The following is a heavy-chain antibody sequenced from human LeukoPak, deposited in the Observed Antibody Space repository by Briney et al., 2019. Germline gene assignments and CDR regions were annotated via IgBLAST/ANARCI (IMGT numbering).Heavy chain of an antibody. J-gene: IGHJ4*02. D-gene: IGHD2-2*01. CDR2: IIPILGIA. CDR3: ARILRCSSTSCPLAPFDY. V-gene: IGHV1-69*02. CDR1: GGTFSSYT. Sequence: SVKVSCKASGGTFSSYTISWVRQAPGQGLEWMGRIIPILGIANYAQKFQGRVTITADKSTSTAYMELSSLRSEDTAVYYCARILRCSSTSCPLAPFDYWGQGTLVTVSS.